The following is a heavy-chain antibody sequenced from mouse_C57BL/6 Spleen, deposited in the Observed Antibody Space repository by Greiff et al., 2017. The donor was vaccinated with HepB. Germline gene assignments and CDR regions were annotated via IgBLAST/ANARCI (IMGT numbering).Heavy chain of an antibody. D-gene: IGHD2-3*01. CDR2: ISSGGSYT. CDR1: GFTFSSYG. J-gene: IGHJ3*01. V-gene: IGHV5-6*01. CDR3: ARSYDGFLFAY. Sequence: DVQLVESGGDLVKPGGSLKLSCAASGFTFSSYGMSWVRQTPDKTLEWVATISSGGSYTYYPDSVKGRFTISRDNAKNTLYLQMSSLKSEDTAMYYCARSYDGFLFAYWGQGTLVTVSA.